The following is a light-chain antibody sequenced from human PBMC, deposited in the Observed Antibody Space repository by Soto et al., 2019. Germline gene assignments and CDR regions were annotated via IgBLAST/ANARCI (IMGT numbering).Light chain of an antibody. CDR2: GAS. V-gene: IGKV1-5*01. CDR1: QSISTS. J-gene: IGKJ1*01. CDR3: QQYYTYST. Sequence: DIHMTQSPSTLSASVGDRVTITCRASQSISTSLAWYQQKPGKAPNLLISGASSLESGVPSRFSGSGSGTEFTLTISSLQPDDFASYYCQQYYTYSTFGQGTKVDIK.